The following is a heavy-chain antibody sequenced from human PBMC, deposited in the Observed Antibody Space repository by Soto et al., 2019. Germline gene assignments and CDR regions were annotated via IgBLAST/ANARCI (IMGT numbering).Heavy chain of an antibody. V-gene: IGHV3-7*01. CDR2: IHRDEIEK. CDR3: AGGNALDV. Sequence: PGGSLRLSCAASTFPFSTYWMTWVRQAPGKGLEWVANIHRDEIEKYYMDSVKGRFTISRDNAKNSLYLQMTSLRAEDTAVYYCAGGNALDVWGQGTTATVSS. J-gene: IGHJ6*02. CDR1: TFPFSTYW.